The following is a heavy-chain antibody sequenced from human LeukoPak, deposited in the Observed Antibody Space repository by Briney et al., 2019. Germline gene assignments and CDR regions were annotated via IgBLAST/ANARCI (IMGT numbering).Heavy chain of an antibody. CDR3: ARHGDYDILTGFDY. CDR2: IYYSGST. D-gene: IGHD3-9*01. V-gene: IGHV4-39*01. Sequence: SETLSLTCTVSGGSISSSSYYWGWIRQPPGEGLEWIGSIYYSGSTYYNPSLKSRVTISVDTSKNQFSLKLSSVTAADTAVYYCARHGDYDILTGFDYWGQGTLVTVSS. J-gene: IGHJ4*02. CDR1: GGSISSSSYY.